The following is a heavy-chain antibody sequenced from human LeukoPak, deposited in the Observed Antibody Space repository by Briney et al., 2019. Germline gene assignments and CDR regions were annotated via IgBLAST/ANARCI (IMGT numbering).Heavy chain of an antibody. CDR3: AREITMVRGASGV. Sequence: PSETLSLTCAVCGGSFSGYYWSWIRQPPGKGLEWIGEINHSGSTNYNPSLKSRVTISVDTSKNQFSLKLSSVTAADTAVYYCAREITMVRGASGVWGKGTTVTVSS. CDR2: INHSGST. D-gene: IGHD3-10*01. CDR1: GGSFSGYY. V-gene: IGHV4-34*01. J-gene: IGHJ6*04.